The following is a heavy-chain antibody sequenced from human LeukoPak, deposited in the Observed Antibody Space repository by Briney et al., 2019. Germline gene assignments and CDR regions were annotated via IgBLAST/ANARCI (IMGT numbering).Heavy chain of an antibody. D-gene: IGHD5-24*01. V-gene: IGHV3-23*01. CDR1: GFTFNNYA. CDR3: AKGRRDGYNFDFDY. CDR2: ISGGGGTT. J-gene: IGHJ4*02. Sequence: QPGGSLRLSCAASGFTFNNYAMNWVRQAPGKGLQWVSTISGGGGTTYYADSVKGRFTISRDNSKNTLYLQMNSLRAEDTALYYCAKGRRDGYNFDFDYWGQGTLVTVSS.